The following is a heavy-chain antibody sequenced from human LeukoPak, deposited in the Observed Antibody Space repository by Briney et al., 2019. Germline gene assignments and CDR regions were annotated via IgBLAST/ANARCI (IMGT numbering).Heavy chain of an antibody. CDR1: GFTFSGSA. CDR3: ARGNAFDI. CDR2: IYSGGST. J-gene: IGHJ3*02. Sequence: PGGSLRLSCAASGFTFSGSAMHWVRQAPGKGLEWVSVIYSGGSTYYADSVKGRFTISRDNSKNTLYLQMNSLRAEDTAVYYCARGNAFDIWGQGTMVTVSS. V-gene: IGHV3-53*01.